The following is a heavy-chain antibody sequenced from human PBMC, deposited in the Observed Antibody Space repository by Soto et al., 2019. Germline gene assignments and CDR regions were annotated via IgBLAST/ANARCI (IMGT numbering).Heavy chain of an antibody. D-gene: IGHD3-22*01. J-gene: IGHJ5*02. CDR1: GFTFSNSW. Sequence: GGSLTLSCAASGFTFSNSWMTWVRQAPGRRLEWVANIKPDGSVIYYLDSVKGRFTVSRDNAKNAMHLQMNSLRVEDMAVYYCARYYEPTAGPPWFDPRGQGTLVTVSS. V-gene: IGHV3-7*02. CDR3: ARYYEPTAGPPWFDP. CDR2: IKPDGSVI.